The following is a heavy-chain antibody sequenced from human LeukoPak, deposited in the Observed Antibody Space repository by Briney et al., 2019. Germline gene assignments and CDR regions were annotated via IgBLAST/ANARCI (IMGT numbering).Heavy chain of an antibody. D-gene: IGHD3-22*01. CDR2: IWYDGSNK. CDR3: AKDLSPYYYDSSGYYIPHDAFDI. V-gene: IGHV3-33*06. J-gene: IGHJ3*02. CDR1: GLTFSSYG. Sequence: GRSLRLSYAASGLTFSSYGMHWVRQAPGKGLEWVAVIWYDGSNKYYTDSVKGRFTISRDNSKNTLYLQMNSLRAEDTAVYYCAKDLSPYYYDSSGYYIPHDAFDIWGRGTMVTVSS.